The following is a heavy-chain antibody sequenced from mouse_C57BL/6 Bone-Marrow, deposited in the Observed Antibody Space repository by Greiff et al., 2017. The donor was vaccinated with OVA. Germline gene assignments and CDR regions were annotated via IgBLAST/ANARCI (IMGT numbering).Heavy chain of an antibody. D-gene: IGHD4-1*01. CDR1: GYTFTDYY. CDR2: INPYNGGT. CDR3: ARAGLGWDIDY. V-gene: IGHV1-19*01. J-gene: IGHJ2*01. Sequence: EVQLQESGPVLVKPGASVKMSCKASGYTFTDYYMNWVQQSHGKSLEWIGVINPYNGGTSYNQKFKGQATLTVDKSSSTAYMERNSLTSEDSAVYYCARAGLGWDIDYWGQGTTLTVSS.